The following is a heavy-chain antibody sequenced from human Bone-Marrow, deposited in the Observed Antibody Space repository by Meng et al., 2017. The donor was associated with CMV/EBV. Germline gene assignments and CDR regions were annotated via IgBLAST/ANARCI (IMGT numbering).Heavy chain of an antibody. V-gene: IGHV3-23*01. J-gene: IGHJ6*02. CDR3: GKWGGGSGSSASNYYYYGMDV. CDR1: GFTFSSYA. CDR2: ISGSGGST. D-gene: IGHD3-10*01. Sequence: GESLKISCAASGFTFSSYAMSWVRQAPGKGLEWVSAISGSGGSTYYADSVKGRFTISRDNSKNTLYLKMNSLRAGDTAVYYWGKWGGGSGSSASNYYYYGMDVWGQGTTVTVSS.